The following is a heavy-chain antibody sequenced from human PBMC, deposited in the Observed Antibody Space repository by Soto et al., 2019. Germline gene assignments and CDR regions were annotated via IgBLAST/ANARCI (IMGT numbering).Heavy chain of an antibody. CDR3: AKDHGYSSSWYGEYYFDY. CDR2: ISGSGGST. V-gene: IGHV3-23*01. CDR1: GFTFSSYA. D-gene: IGHD6-13*01. Sequence: GGSLRLSCAASGFTFSSYAMSWVRQAPGKGLEWVSAISGSGGSTYYADSGKGRFTISRDNSKNTLYLQMNSLRAEDTAVYYCAKDHGYSSSWYGEYYFDYWGQGTLVTVSS. J-gene: IGHJ4*02.